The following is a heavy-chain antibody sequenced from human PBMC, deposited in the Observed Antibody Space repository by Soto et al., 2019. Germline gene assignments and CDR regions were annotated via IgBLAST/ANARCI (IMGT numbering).Heavy chain of an antibody. V-gene: IGHV4-39*07. CDR2: IYYSGST. D-gene: IGHD4-4*01. J-gene: IGHJ6*04. Sequence: SETLSLTCTVSGGSISSYYWSWIRQPPGKGLEWIGSIYYSGSTYYNPSLKSRVTISVDTSKNQFSLKLSSVTAADTAVYYCAREDNYIALDVWGKGTTVTVSS. CDR1: GGSISSYY. CDR3: AREDNYIALDV.